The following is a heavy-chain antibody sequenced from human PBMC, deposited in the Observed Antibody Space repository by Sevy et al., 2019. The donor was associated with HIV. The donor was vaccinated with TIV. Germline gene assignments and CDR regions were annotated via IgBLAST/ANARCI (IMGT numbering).Heavy chain of an antibody. CDR3: AKGLTMVQGVIDRYYYYGMDV. CDR1: GFTFSSYA. D-gene: IGHD3-10*01. Sequence: GGSLRLSCAASGFTFSSYAMSWVRQAPGKGLEWVSAISGSGGSTYYADSVKGRFTISRDNSKNTLYLQMNSLRAEDTAVHYCAKGLTMVQGVIDRYYYYGMDVWGQGTTVTVSS. J-gene: IGHJ6*02. V-gene: IGHV3-23*01. CDR2: ISGSGGST.